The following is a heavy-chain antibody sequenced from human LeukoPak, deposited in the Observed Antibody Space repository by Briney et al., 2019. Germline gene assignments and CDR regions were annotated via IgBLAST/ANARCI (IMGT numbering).Heavy chain of an antibody. J-gene: IGHJ4*02. CDR3: AKVGVKVITFGGVIAQYYFDY. CDR2: IDQDGSEE. Sequence: GSLRLSCAASGFTFSDYALGWARQAPGKGLEWVANIDQDGSEEYFVASVRGRFTISRDNAKNSLYLQMNSLRAEDTAVYYCAKVGVKVITFGGVIAQYYFDYWGQGTLVTVSS. CDR1: GFTFSDYA. D-gene: IGHD3-16*02. V-gene: IGHV3-7*03.